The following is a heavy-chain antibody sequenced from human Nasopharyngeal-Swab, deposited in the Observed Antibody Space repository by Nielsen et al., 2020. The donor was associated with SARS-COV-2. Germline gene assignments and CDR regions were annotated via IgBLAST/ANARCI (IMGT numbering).Heavy chain of an antibody. CDR2: VYHSGDT. Sequence: WLRHPPCKGLQFLCSVYHSGDTSYNPALRSRVTISADTSANQFSLRLTSVTTADTATYFCARGGSGAGWFDPWGQGTLVTVSS. CDR3: ARGGSGAGWFDP. V-gene: IGHV4-59*01. D-gene: IGHD1-26*01. J-gene: IGHJ5*02.